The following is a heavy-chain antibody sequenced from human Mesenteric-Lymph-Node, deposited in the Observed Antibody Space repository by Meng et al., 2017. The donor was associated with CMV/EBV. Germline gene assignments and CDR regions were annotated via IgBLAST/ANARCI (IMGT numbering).Heavy chain of an antibody. CDR3: ARGASSTPFDY. V-gene: IGHV3-43*01. CDR1: GFTFDDYT. J-gene: IGHJ4*02. D-gene: IGHD2-2*01. Sequence: GESLKTPCTDSGFTFDDYTMHWVRQAPGKGLEWVSLISWDGGSTYYADSVKGRFTISRDNSKNSLYLQMNSLRAEDTAVYYCARGASSTPFDYWGQGTLVTVSS. CDR2: ISWDGGST.